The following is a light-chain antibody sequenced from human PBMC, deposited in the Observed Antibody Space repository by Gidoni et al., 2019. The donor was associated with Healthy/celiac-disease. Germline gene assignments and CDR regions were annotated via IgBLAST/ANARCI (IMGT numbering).Light chain of an antibody. J-gene: IGKJ1*01. Sequence: EIVLTQSPGTLSLSPGERATLSCRASQRVSSSYLAWYQQKPGQAARLLIYCASSRATGVPDRFSGSGSGTDFTLTISRLEPEEFAVYYCQQYGSSPPWTFGQXTKVEIK. CDR2: CAS. CDR3: QQYGSSPPWT. CDR1: QRVSSSY. V-gene: IGKV3-20*01.